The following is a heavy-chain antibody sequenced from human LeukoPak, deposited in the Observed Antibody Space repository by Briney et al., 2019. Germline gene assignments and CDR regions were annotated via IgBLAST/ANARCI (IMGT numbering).Heavy chain of an antibody. J-gene: IGHJ4*02. Sequence: SETLSLTCTVSGGSISSGDYYCNWIRQPPGKGLAWIGYIYYSGSTYYNPSLKSRATISVDTSKNQFSLKLSSVTAADTAAYYCARNYDYDTNFDYWGQGTLVTVSS. CDR1: GGSISSGDYY. D-gene: IGHD3-16*01. CDR2: IYYSGST. V-gene: IGHV4-30-4*02. CDR3: ARNYDYDTNFDY.